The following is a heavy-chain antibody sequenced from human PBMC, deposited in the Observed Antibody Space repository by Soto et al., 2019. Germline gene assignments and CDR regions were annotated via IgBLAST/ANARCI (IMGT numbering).Heavy chain of an antibody. J-gene: IGHJ5*02. CDR3: ARGVAARPPSWFDP. V-gene: IGHV3-48*02. D-gene: IGHD6-6*01. Sequence: GGSLRLSCAASGFTFSSYSMNWVRQAPGKGLEWVSYISSSSSTIYYADYVKGRFTISRDNAKNSLYLQMNSLRDEDTAVYYCARGVAARPPSWFDPWGQGTLVTVSS. CDR2: ISSSSSTI. CDR1: GFTFSSYS.